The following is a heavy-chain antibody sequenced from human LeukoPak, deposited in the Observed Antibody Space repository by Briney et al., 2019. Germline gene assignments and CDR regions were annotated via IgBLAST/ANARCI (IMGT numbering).Heavy chain of an antibody. V-gene: IGHV3-33*01. CDR2: IWYDGSNK. D-gene: IGHD6-19*01. Sequence: PGGSLRLSCAASGFTFSSYGMHWVRQAPGKGLEWVAVIWYDGSNKYYADSVKGRFTISRDNSKNTLYLQMNSLRAEDTAVYYCARDSTTGYSSGWYGYWGQGTLVTVSS. CDR3: ARDSTTGYSSGWYGY. CDR1: GFTFSSYG. J-gene: IGHJ4*02.